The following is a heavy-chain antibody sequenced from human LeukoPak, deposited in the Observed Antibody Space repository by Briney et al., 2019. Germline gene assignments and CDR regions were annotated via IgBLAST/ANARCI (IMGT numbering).Heavy chain of an antibody. CDR2: VYYSGGT. J-gene: IGHJ4*02. D-gene: IGHD5-12*01. CDR1: DGSISSGAYP. CDR3: ASHSGGYAY. V-gene: IGHV4-30-4*07. Sequence: PSETLSLTCTVSDGSISSGAYPWSWIRQPPRKGLEWIGYVYYSGGTYYNPSLKSRVTISVDTSKNQFSLKLSSVTAADTAVYYCASHSGGYAYWGQGTLVTVSS.